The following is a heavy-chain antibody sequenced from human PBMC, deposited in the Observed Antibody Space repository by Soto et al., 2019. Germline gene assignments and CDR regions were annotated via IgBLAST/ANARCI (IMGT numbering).Heavy chain of an antibody. CDR1: GFTFSSYS. D-gene: IGHD3-3*01. CDR2: ISYDGSNK. J-gene: IGHJ4*02. V-gene: IGHV3-30-3*01. CDR3: ARLKRDCRFLEWSYYFDY. Sequence: GGSLRLSCAASGFTFSSYSMHWIRQAPGKGLEWVAVISYDGSNKYYADSVKGRFTISRDTSKNTLYLQMNSLIAEDAAAYYCARLKRDCRFLEWSYYFDYWGQGTLVTVSS.